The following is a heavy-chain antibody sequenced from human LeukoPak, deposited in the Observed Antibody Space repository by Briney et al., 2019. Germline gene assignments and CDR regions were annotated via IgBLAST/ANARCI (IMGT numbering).Heavy chain of an antibody. CDR1: SGSISGQC. J-gene: IGHJ4*02. Sequence: SETLSLTCIVASGSISGQCWGWIRQSPGKALEWIGSVEDSGPTRYSPSLRGRVSLSVDASQKQFSLRLSSVTAADTAMYYCARGYFGPGYYFDNWGQGALVTVAS. D-gene: IGHD3-22*01. CDR2: VEDSGPT. V-gene: IGHV4-59*11. CDR3: ARGYFGPGYYFDN.